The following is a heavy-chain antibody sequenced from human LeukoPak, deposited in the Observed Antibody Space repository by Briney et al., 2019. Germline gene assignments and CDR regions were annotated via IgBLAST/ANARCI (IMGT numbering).Heavy chain of an antibody. CDR1: GYTFTSYD. J-gene: IGHJ6*02. CDR3: ARGGGDILTGPDLSHYYYYGMDV. D-gene: IGHD3-9*01. Sequence: GASVKVSCKASGYTFTSYDINWVRQATGQGLEWMGWMNPNSGNTGYAQKFQGRVTMTRNTSISTAYMELSRLRSEDTAVYYCARGGGDILTGPDLSHYYYYGMDVWGQGTTVTVSS. CDR2: MNPNSGNT. V-gene: IGHV1-8*01.